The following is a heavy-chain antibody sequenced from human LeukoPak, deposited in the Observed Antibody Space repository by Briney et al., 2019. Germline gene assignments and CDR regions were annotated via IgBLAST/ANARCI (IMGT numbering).Heavy chain of an antibody. V-gene: IGHV3-13*01. CDR3: ARGSDGIIDY. CDR2: IGTAGDT. J-gene: IGHJ4*02. CDR1: GFTFSSYD. Sequence: PGGSLRLSCAASGFTFSSYDMHWVRQATGKGLEWVSAIGTAGDTYYPGSVKGRFTISRENAKDSLYPQMNSLRAGDTAVYYCARGSDGIIDYWGQGTLVTVPS. D-gene: IGHD1-14*01.